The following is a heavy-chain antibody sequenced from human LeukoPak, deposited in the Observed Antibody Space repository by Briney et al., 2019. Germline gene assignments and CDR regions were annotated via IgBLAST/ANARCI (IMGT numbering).Heavy chain of an antibody. V-gene: IGHV3-15*01. CDR2: IKSKTDGGTT. D-gene: IGHD5-18*01. J-gene: IGHJ4*02. Sequence: GGSLRLSCAASGFTFSNAWMGWVRQAPGKGLEWVGRIKSKTDGGTTDYAAPVKGRFTISRDDSKNTLYLQMNSLKTEDTAVYYCTTDFGYSYGYYFDYWGQGTLVTVSS. CDR3: TTDFGYSYGYYFDY. CDR1: GFTFSNAW.